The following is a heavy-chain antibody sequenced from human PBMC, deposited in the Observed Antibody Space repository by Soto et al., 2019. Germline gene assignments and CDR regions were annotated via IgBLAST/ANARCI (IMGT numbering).Heavy chain of an antibody. CDR2: IIPILGIA. Sequence: ASVKVSCKASGGTFSSYTISWVRQAPGQGLEWMGRIIPILGIANYAQKFQGRVTITADKSTSTAYMELSSLRSEDTAVSYCARCLNREDIGLMVYASHVCVMDFWGKGTTDIVS. CDR3: ARCLNREDIGLMVYASHVCVMDF. D-gene: IGHD2-8*01. CDR1: GGTFSSYT. V-gene: IGHV1-69*02. J-gene: IGHJ6*03.